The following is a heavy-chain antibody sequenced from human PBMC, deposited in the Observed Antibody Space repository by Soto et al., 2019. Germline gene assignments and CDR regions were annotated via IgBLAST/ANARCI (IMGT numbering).Heavy chain of an antibody. CDR2: ITSSSSTI. V-gene: IGHV3-48*02. CDR1: GFTFSSYS. D-gene: IGHD6-19*01. CDR3: ARDPGVRGWYRWLDP. Sequence: EVQLVESGGGLVQPGGSLRLSCAASGFTFSSYSMNWVRQAPGKGLEWVSYITSSSSTIYYADSVNGRFTISRDNAKNSLYLQMNSLRDEDTAVYYCARDPGVRGWYRWLDPWGQGTLVTVSS. J-gene: IGHJ5*02.